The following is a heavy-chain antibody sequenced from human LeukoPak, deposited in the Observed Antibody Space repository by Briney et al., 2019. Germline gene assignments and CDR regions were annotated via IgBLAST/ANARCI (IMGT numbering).Heavy chain of an antibody. D-gene: IGHD6-13*01. CDR1: GGSISSSSYY. Sequence: SETLSLTCTVSGGSISSSSYYWGWIRQPPGKGLEWIGSIYYSGSTDYNPSLKSRVTISVDTSKNQFSLKLSSVTAADTAVYYCARHSTLRITAAGTFDYWGQGTLVTVSS. CDR2: IYYSGST. CDR3: ARHSTLRITAAGTFDY. V-gene: IGHV4-39*01. J-gene: IGHJ4*02.